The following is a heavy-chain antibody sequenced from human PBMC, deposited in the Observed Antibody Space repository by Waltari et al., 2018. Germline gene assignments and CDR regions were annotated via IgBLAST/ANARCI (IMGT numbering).Heavy chain of an antibody. CDR1: GFTFSDHY. CDR2: TKNKRNGYTT. J-gene: IGHJ4*02. D-gene: IGHD1-26*01. CDR3: GRWMSGSPDV. V-gene: IGHV3-72*01. Sequence: EVHLVESGGGWVQPGGSLRLSCAASGFTFSDHYMDWVRQAPGKGLEWVGRTKNKRNGYTTEYAASVRGRFTISRDESENSVYLQMNSLKTEDTAVYFCGRWMSGSPDVWGQGTLVTVSS.